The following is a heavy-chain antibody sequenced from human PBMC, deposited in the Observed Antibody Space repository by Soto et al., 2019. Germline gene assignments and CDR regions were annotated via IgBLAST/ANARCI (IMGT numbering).Heavy chain of an antibody. V-gene: IGHV3-30*18. Sequence: QVQLVESGGGVVQPGRSLRLSCAASGFTFSSYGMHWVRQAPGKGLERVAVISYDGSNKYYADSVKGRFTISRDNSKNTLYLQMNSLRAEDTAVYYCAKEFHDDFWSGYNYYFDYWGQGTLVTVSS. J-gene: IGHJ4*02. CDR1: GFTFSSYG. CDR3: AKEFHDDFWSGYNYYFDY. CDR2: ISYDGSNK. D-gene: IGHD3-3*01.